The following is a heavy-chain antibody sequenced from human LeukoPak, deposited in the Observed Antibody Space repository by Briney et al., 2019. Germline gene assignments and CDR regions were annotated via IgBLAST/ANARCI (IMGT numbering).Heavy chain of an antibody. CDR1: GGSFSGYY. D-gene: IGHD6-6*01. J-gene: IGHJ4*02. Sequence: NPSETLSLTCAVYGGSFSGYYWSWIRQPPGKGLEWIGEINHSGSTNYNPSLKSRVTISVDTSKNQFSLKLSSVTAADTAVYYCARGAARRGFDCWGQGTLVTVSS. CDR2: INHSGST. CDR3: ARGAARRGFDC. V-gene: IGHV4-34*01.